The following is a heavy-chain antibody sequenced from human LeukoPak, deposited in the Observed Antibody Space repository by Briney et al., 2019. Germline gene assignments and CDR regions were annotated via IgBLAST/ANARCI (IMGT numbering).Heavy chain of an antibody. CDR1: GFTFDDYA. Sequence: GGSLRLSCAASGFTFDDYAMHWVRQAPGKGLEGVSLISGDGGSTYYADSVKGRFTISRDNSKNSLYLQMNSLRTEDTALYYCAKDTQYSYGFGYYYGMDVWGQGTTVTVSS. J-gene: IGHJ6*02. CDR2: ISGDGGST. V-gene: IGHV3-43*02. D-gene: IGHD5-18*01. CDR3: AKDTQYSYGFGYYYGMDV.